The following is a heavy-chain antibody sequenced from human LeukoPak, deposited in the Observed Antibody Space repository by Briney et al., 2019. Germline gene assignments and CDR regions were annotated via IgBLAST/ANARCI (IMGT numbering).Heavy chain of an antibody. CDR1: GFTFSSYA. CDR2: ISGSGGST. Sequence: GGSLRLSCAASGFTFSSYAMSWVRQAPGKGLEWVSAISGSGGSTYYADSVKGRFTISRDNSKNTLYLQMNSLRAEDTAVYYCAKDRRYYDSSGYSHTLDYWGQGTLVTVPS. J-gene: IGHJ4*02. D-gene: IGHD3-22*01. V-gene: IGHV3-23*01. CDR3: AKDRRYYDSSGYSHTLDY.